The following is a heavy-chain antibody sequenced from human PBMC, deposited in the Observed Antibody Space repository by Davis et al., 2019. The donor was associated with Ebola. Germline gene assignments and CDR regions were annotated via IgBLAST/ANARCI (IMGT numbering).Heavy chain of an antibody. V-gene: IGHV3-23*01. CDR1: GFTFSTYA. CDR3: VKGEEWLRHFDN. J-gene: IGHJ4*02. CDR2: ISGSGSST. Sequence: GESLKISCAASGFTFSTYAMTWVRQAPEKGLEWVSGISGSGSSTYYADSVKGRFTTSRDNSKHTLSLQMNSLRVEDTDVYYCVKGEEWLRHFDNWGPGTLVTVSS. D-gene: IGHD5-12*01.